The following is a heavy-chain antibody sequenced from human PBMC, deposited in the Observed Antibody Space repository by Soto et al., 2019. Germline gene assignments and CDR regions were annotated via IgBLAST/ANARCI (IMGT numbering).Heavy chain of an antibody. CDR3: ASDLVDIVATSIDYFDS. Sequence: GASVKVSCKASGYTFTSYGISWVRQAPGQGLEWMGWISAYNGDTNYAQKLQGRVTMTTDTSASTAYMELRSLRSEDTAVYYCASDLVDIVATSIDYFDSWGQGTLVTVSS. V-gene: IGHV1-18*04. CDR1: GYTFTSYG. D-gene: IGHD5-12*01. CDR2: ISAYNGDT. J-gene: IGHJ4*02.